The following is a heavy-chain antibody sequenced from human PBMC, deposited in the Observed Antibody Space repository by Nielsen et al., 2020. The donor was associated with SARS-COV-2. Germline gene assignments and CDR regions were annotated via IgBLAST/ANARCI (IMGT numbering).Heavy chain of an antibody. CDR2: ISAYNGNT. J-gene: IGHJ6*02. V-gene: IGHV1-18*01. CDR1: GYTFTSYG. Sequence: ASVKVSCKASGYTFTSYGISWVRQAPGQGLEWMGWISAYNGNTNYAQKLQGRVIMTTDTSTSTAYMELRSLRAEDTAVYYCARDSSYGGSSPYYYYYYGMDVWGQGTTVTVSS. CDR3: ARDSSYGGSSPYYYYYYGMDV. D-gene: IGHD6-13*01.